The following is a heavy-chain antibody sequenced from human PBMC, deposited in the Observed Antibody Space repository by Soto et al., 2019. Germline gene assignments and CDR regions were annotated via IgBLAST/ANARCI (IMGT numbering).Heavy chain of an antibody. D-gene: IGHD6-6*01. V-gene: IGHV3-30*18. CDR2: ISYDGSNK. CDR1: GFTFSSYG. J-gene: IGHJ4*02. Sequence: GGSLRLSCAASGFTFSSYGMHWVRQAPGKGLEWVAVISYDGSNKYYADSVKGRFTISRDNSKNTLYLQMNSLRAEDTAVYYCAKDLRLYSSSSPHYWGQGTLVTVSS. CDR3: AKDLRLYSSSSPHY.